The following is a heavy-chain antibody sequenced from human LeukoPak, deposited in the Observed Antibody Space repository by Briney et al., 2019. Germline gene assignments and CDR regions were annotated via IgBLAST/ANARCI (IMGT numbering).Heavy chain of an antibody. CDR2: IIPIFGTA. J-gene: IGHJ4*02. CDR3: ARVAIRYSGSYSALDY. Sequence: GASVKVSCKASGGTFSSYAISWVRQAPGQGLEWMGGIIPIFGTANYAQKFQGRVTITTDESTSTAYMELSSLRSEDTAVCYCARVAIRYSGSYSALDYWGQGTLVTVSS. V-gene: IGHV1-69*05. CDR1: GGTFSSYA. D-gene: IGHD1-26*01.